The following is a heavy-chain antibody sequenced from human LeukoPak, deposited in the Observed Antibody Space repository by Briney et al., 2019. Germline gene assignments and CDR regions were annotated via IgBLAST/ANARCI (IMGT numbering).Heavy chain of an antibody. CDR3: ARALLYCSGGSCYFDY. Sequence: ASVKVSCKASGYIFTSYGISWVRQAPGQGLEWMGWMNPNSGNTGYAQKFQGRVTITRNTSISTAYMELSSLRSEDTAVYYCARALLYCSGGSCYFDYWGQGTLVTVSS. CDR1: GYIFTSYG. V-gene: IGHV1-8*03. D-gene: IGHD2-15*01. J-gene: IGHJ4*02. CDR2: MNPNSGNT.